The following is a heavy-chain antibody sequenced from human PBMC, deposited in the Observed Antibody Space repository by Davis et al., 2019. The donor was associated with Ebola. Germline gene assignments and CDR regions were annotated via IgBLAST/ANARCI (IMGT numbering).Heavy chain of an antibody. CDR1: GGSVSSGSYY. D-gene: IGHD5-18*01. CDR2: IYYSGST. CDR3: ARRRGIQLWNPRFDY. V-gene: IGHV4-61*01. J-gene: IGHJ4*02. Sequence: MPSETLSLTCTVSGGSVSSGSYYWSWIRQPPGKGLEWIGYIYYSGSTNYNPSLKSRVTISVDTSKNQFSLKLSSVTAADTAVYYCARRRGIQLWNPRFDYWGQGTLVTVSS.